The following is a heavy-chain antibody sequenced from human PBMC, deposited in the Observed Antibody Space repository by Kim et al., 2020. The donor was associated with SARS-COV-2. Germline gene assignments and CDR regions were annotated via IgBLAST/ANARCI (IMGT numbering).Heavy chain of an antibody. CDR3: ARREYRYGYGWYYYYGMDV. CDR2: IYPGDSDT. CDR1: GYSFTSYW. V-gene: IGHV5-51*01. Sequence: GESLKISCKGSGYSFTSYWIGWVRQMPGKGLEWMGIIYPGDSDTRYSPSFQGQVTISADKSISTAYLQWSSLKASDTAMYYCARREYRYGYGWYYYYGMDVWGQGTTVTVSS. J-gene: IGHJ6*02. D-gene: IGHD5-18*01.